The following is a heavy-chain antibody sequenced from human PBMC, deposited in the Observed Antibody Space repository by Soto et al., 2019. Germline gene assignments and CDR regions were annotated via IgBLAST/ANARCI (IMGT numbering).Heavy chain of an antibody. CDR2: IYWHDET. CDR1: GFSLSTSGVG. CDR3: ALRGHCSGDSCYSA. J-gene: IGHJ5*02. D-gene: IGHD2-15*01. Sequence: QITLKESGPTLVKPTQTLTLTCTFSGFSLSTSGVGVGWIRQPPGKALEWLALIYWHDETRYSPSLKNRLTITKDTSKNQVALTMTNMGPVDTATYYCALRGHCSGDSCYSAWGQGTLVTVSS. V-gene: IGHV2-5*01.